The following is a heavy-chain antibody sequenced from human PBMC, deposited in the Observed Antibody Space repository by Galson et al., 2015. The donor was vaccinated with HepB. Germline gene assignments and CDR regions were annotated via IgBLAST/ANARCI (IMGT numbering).Heavy chain of an antibody. D-gene: IGHD6-6*01. CDR1: GFTFSSYG. V-gene: IGHV3-30*18. Sequence: SLRLSCAASGFTFSSYGMHWVRQAPGKGLEWVAVISYDGNNKYYADSVKGRFTISRDNSKNTLYLQMNSLRAEDTAVYYCAKDTTIGEIAARPVFPADVWGQGTTVTVSS. J-gene: IGHJ6*02. CDR3: AKDTTIGEIAARPVFPADV. CDR2: ISYDGNNK.